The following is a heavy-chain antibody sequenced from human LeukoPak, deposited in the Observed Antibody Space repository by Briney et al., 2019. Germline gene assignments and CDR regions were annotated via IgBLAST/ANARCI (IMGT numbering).Heavy chain of an antibody. Sequence: PGGSLRLSCAASGVTFSSYGMHWVRQAPGKGLEWVAFIRYDGSNKYYADSVKGRFTISRDNSKNTLYLQMNNLRAEDTAVYYCAKRGYQNTAMAYYYYYYLDVWGKGTTVTISS. J-gene: IGHJ6*03. D-gene: IGHD5-18*01. CDR3: AKRGYQNTAMAYYYYYYLDV. CDR2: IRYDGSNK. V-gene: IGHV3-30*02. CDR1: GVTFSSYG.